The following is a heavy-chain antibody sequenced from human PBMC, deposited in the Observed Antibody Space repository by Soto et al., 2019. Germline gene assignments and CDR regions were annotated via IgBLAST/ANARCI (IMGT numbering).Heavy chain of an antibody. CDR2: ITWNSGRI. CDR3: ARAIWAPIAVAGTGAFDI. CDR1: GFTFDDYA. J-gene: IGHJ3*02. V-gene: IGHV3-9*01. D-gene: IGHD6-19*01. Sequence: PRGSLRLSCEASGFTFDDYAMHWVRQAPGKGLQWVAGITWNSGRIGYADSVKGRFTISRDNGKNSLYLQMNSLRAEDTAVYYCARAIWAPIAVAGTGAFDIWGQGTMVTV.